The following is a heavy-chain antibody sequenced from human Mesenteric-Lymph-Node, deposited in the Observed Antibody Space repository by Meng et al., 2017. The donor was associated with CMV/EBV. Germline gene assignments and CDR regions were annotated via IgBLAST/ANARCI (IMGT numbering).Heavy chain of an antibody. CDR3: ARGGGIIYDLWTGTHDPLAM. D-gene: IGHD3-3*01. CDR2: ISRTGSS. V-gene: IGHV4-59*11. CDR1: GGSISSHY. Sequence: SETLSLTCTVSGGSISSHYWSWIRQPPGEGLEGIAYISRTGSSNYNPSLKSRATVSADTSKSQFSLNTSSVTAADTAVYYCARGGGIIYDLWTGTHDPLAMWGQGTTVTVSS. J-gene: IGHJ3*02.